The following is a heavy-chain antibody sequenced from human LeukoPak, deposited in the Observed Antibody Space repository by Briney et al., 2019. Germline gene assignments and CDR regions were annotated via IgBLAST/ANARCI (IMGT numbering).Heavy chain of an antibody. D-gene: IGHD6-13*01. CDR3: ARAPGIAAAGTYYFDY. CDR2: IYSGGST. V-gene: IGHV3-66*01. CDR1: GFTVSSNY. J-gene: IGHJ4*02. Sequence: GGSLRLSCAASGFTVSSNYMSWVRQAPGKGLEWVSVIYSGGSTYYADSVKGRFTISRDNSKNTLYLQMNSLRAEDTAVYYCARAPGIAAAGTYYFDYWGQGTLVTVSS.